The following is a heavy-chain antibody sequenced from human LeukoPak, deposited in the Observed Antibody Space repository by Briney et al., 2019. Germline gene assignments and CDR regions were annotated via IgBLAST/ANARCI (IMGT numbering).Heavy chain of an antibody. CDR2: IGGSGGST. Sequence: TGGSVRLSCAASGFSFNSYAMSWVRQAPGKGLEWVSAIGGSGGSTYYADSVKGRFTISRDNSKNTLYLQMNSLRAEDTAVYYCARPRLTINYYFDYWGPGTLVTVSS. CDR1: GFSFNSYA. CDR3: ARPRLTINYYFDY. V-gene: IGHV3-23*01. D-gene: IGHD5-12*01. J-gene: IGHJ4*01.